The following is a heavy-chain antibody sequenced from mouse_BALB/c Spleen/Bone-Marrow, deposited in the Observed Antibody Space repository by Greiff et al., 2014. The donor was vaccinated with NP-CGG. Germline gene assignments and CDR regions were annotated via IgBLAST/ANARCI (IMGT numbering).Heavy chain of an antibody. J-gene: IGHJ2*01. D-gene: IGHD2-1*01. CDR2: INPSTGYT. Sequence: QVHVKQSGAELAKPGAPVKMSCKASGYTFTSYWMHWVKQRPGQGLEWIGNINPSTGYTEYNQKFKDKATLTADKSSSTAYMQLNSLTSEDSAAYYCARSYGKNVDYWGQGTTLTVSS. V-gene: IGHV1-7*01. CDR1: GYTFTSYW. CDR3: ARSYGKNVDY.